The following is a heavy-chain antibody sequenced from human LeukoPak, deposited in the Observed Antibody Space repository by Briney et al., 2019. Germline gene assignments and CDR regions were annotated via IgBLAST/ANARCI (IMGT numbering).Heavy chain of an antibody. CDR2: ISYDGSNK. V-gene: IGHV3-30*04. CDR1: GFTFSSYA. J-gene: IGHJ4*02. Sequence: GGSLRLSCAASGFTFSSYAMHWVRQAPGKGLEWVAVISYDGSNKYYADSVKGRFTISRDNSKNTLYLQMNSLRAEDTAVYYCAGRDTIKPQWGQGTLVIVSS. D-gene: IGHD3-16*02. CDR3: AGRDTIKPQ.